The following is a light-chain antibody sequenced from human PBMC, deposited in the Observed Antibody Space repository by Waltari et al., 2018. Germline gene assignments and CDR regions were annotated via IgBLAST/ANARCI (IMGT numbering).Light chain of an antibody. CDR2: DAS. CDR3: QQFKT. V-gene: IGKV1-13*02. CDR1: QGINSA. Sequence: AIQLTQSPSSLSASVGERVTITCRASQGINSALAWYQQKPGNAPKLLIYDASTLESGVTSRFSGSGSGTDFTLTISSLQPEDFATYYCQQFKTFGQGTRLEFK. J-gene: IGKJ5*01.